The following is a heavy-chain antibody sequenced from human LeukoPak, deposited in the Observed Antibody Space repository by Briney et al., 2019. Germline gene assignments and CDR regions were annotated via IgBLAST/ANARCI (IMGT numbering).Heavy chain of an antibody. CDR2: ISGSGSTI. CDR1: GFTFSSSE. V-gene: IGHV3-48*03. Sequence: PGGSLRLSCAASGFTFSSSEMNWVRQAPGKGLEWVSCISGSGSTIYYADSVKGRFTISRDNARNSLCLQMNSLRAEDTAVYYCARERTTIVSGTTIGAYWGQGTLVIVSS. CDR3: ARERTTIVSGTTIGAY. D-gene: IGHD2/OR15-2a*01. J-gene: IGHJ4*02.